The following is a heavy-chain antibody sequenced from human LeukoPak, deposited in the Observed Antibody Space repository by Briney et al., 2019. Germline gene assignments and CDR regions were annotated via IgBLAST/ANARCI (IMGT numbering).Heavy chain of an antibody. CDR2: ISSSGSTI. J-gene: IGHJ4*02. Sequence: GSLRLSCAASGFTFSDYYMSWIRQAPGKGLEWVSYISSSGSTIYYADSVKGRFTISRDNAKNSLYLQMNSLRAEDTAVYYCARDPRNYDFWSGYSEFDYWGQGTLVTVSS. CDR3: ARDPRNYDFWSGYSEFDY. D-gene: IGHD3-3*01. V-gene: IGHV3-11*04. CDR1: GFTFSDYY.